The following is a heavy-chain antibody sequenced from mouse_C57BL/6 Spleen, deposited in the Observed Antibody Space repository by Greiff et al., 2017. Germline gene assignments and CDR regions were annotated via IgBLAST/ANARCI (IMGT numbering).Heavy chain of an antibody. CDR1: GYTFTEYT. Sequence: QVQLKQSGAELVKPGASVKLSCKASGYTFTEYTIHWVKQRSGQGLEWIGWFYPGSGSIKYNAKFKDKATLTADKSSSTVYMELSRLTSEDSAVYFCARHEDYYGYGYWYFDVWGTGTTVTVSS. V-gene: IGHV1-62-2*01. CDR2: FYPGSGSI. J-gene: IGHJ1*03. D-gene: IGHD2-2*01. CDR3: ARHEDYYGYGYWYFDV.